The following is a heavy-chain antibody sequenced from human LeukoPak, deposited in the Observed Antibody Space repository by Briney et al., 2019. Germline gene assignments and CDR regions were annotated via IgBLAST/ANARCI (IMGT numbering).Heavy chain of an antibody. CDR2: ISYDGSDS. CDR1: GLTMSNFG. Sequence: GGSLRLSCVVSGLTMSNFGMHWVRRAPGKGLEWVAAISYDGSDSRYADSVKGRFTISRDNSKNTLYLQIDSLRPEDTAVYYCAREEYSSSSPFDYWGQGTLVTVSS. D-gene: IGHD6-6*01. CDR3: AREEYSSSSPFDY. J-gene: IGHJ4*02. V-gene: IGHV3-30*03.